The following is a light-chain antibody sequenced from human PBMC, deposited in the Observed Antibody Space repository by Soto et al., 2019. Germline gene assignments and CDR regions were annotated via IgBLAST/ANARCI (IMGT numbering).Light chain of an antibody. V-gene: IGLV8-61*01. CDR2: STN. CDR1: SGSVSATYF. CDR3: VLYMGSGIWV. J-gene: IGLJ3*02. Sequence: QTVVTQEPSFSVSPGRTVTLTCGLSSGSVSATYFPSWYQQTPGQAPRTLIYSTNIRSSGVPDRFSGSILGNKAALTITGAQADDDSDYYCVLYMGSGIWVFGGGTKVTVL.